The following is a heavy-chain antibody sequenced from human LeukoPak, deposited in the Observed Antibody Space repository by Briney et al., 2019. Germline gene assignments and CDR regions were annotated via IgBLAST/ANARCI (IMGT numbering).Heavy chain of an antibody. Sequence: KPSQTLSLTGAVYGGSFSGYYWSWIRQPPGKGLEWIGEINHSGSTNYNPSLKSRVTISVDTSKNQFSLKLSSVTAADTAVYYCARGGYSGGWYYFDYWGQGTLVTVSS. D-gene: IGHD6-19*01. CDR2: INHSGST. V-gene: IGHV4-34*01. J-gene: IGHJ4*02. CDR3: ARGGYSGGWYYFDY. CDR1: GGSFSGYY.